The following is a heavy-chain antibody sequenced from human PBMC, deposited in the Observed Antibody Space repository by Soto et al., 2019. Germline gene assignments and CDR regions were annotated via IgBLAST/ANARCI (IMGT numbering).Heavy chain of an antibody. V-gene: IGHV3-30*18. CDR2: ISYDGFNK. J-gene: IGHJ4*02. Sequence: QVQLVESGGGVVQPGTSLTVSCVASGLTFSGYNMHWVRQAPGKGLEWVAMISYDGFNKYYADSVKGRFTISRDNSRNTVYLQINRLKPDDTAMYYCAKREDTAFYSWGQGTLVTVSS. CDR3: AKREDTAFYS. D-gene: IGHD2-15*01. CDR1: GLTFSGYN.